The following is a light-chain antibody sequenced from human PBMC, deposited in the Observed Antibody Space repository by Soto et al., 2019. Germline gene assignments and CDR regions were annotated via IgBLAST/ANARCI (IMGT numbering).Light chain of an antibody. CDR2: GAS. Sequence: EVLMTQSPATLSVSPGERVTLSCRASQSININLAWYQQKPGQAPRVLIYGASSRASGIPDRFSGSVSGTDFTLTISRLEHDDFAFYYCQQYQNWPPLTFGGGTRVEIK. CDR3: QQYQNWPPLT. V-gene: IGKV3D-15*01. J-gene: IGKJ4*01. CDR1: QSININ.